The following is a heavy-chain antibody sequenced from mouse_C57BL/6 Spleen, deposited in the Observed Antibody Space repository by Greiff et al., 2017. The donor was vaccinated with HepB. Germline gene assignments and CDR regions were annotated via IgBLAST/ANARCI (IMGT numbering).Heavy chain of an antibody. CDR3: AREGLITTVVARDFDY. CDR2: IYHGSGST. Sequence: QVQLQQPGAELVKPGASVKMSCKASGYTFTSYWITWVKQRPGQGLEWIGDIYHGSGSTNYNEKFKSKATLTVDTSSSTAYMQLSSLTSEDSAVYYCAREGLITTVVARDFDYWGQGTTLTVSS. J-gene: IGHJ2*01. D-gene: IGHD1-1*01. V-gene: IGHV1-55*01. CDR1: GYTFTSYW.